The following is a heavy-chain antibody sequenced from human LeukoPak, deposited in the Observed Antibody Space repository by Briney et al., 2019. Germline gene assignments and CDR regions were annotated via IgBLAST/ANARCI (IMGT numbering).Heavy chain of an antibody. CDR2: INHGGST. Sequence: SETLSLTCAVYGGSFSGYYWSWIRQPPGKGLEWIGEINHGGSTNYNPSLKSRVTISVDTSKNQFSLKLSSVTAADTAVYYCARRVQDIVVVVAAPGYFDYWGQGTLVTVSS. V-gene: IGHV4-34*01. D-gene: IGHD2-15*01. CDR1: GGSFSGYY. CDR3: ARRVQDIVVVVAAPGYFDY. J-gene: IGHJ4*02.